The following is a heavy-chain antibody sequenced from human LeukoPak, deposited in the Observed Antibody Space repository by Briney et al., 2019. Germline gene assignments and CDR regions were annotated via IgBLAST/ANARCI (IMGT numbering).Heavy chain of an antibody. Sequence: PGRSLRLSCAASGFTFGSYAMHWVRQAPGKGLEWVAVISYDGSNKYYADSVKGRFTISRDNSKNTLYLQINSLRAEDTAVYYCARDGQGWLMSIGYYYFDYWGQGTLVTVSS. D-gene: IGHD2-15*01. CDR3: ARDGQGWLMSIGYYYFDY. V-gene: IGHV3-30-3*01. J-gene: IGHJ4*02. CDR1: GFTFGSYA. CDR2: ISYDGSNK.